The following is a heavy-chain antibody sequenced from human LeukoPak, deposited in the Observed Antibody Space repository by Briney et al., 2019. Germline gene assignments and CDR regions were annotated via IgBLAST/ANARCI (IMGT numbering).Heavy chain of an antibody. D-gene: IGHD3-22*01. CDR3: ARAPLHYYESSGYYWHDP. CDR1: GGSFSDYF. Sequence: SETLSLTCAVYGGSFSDYFWTWIRQPPGEGLEWIGEINHSGSTNYNPSLRSRVTLSVDTSKNRFSLKLSSVTAADTAVYYCARAPLHYYESSGYYWHDPWGQGTLVTVSS. V-gene: IGHV4-34*01. CDR2: INHSGST. J-gene: IGHJ5*02.